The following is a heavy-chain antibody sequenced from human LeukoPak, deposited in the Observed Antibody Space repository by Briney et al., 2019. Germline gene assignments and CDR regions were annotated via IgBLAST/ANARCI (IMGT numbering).Heavy chain of an antibody. V-gene: IGHV1-18*01. Sequence: GASVKLSCKASGYTFTSYGMCWVRQAPGKGLEWMGCISADGSNTTYAQKVQGRFTVTTDKSTSTVYMELNSLRAEDTAVYYCARDRVKYSGGWAPLRNDAFDIWGQGTMVTVSS. J-gene: IGHJ3*02. CDR1: GYTFTSYG. CDR3: ARDRVKYSGGWAPLRNDAFDI. CDR2: ISADGSNT. D-gene: IGHD6-19*01.